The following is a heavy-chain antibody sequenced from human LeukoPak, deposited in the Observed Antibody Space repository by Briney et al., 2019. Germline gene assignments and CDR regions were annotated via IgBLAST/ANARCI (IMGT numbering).Heavy chain of an antibody. CDR2: ISAYNGNT. J-gene: IGHJ3*02. V-gene: IGHV1-18*01. Sequence: GASVKVSCKASGYTFTSYGISWVRQAPGQGLEWMGWISAYNGNTNYAQKLQGGVTMTTDTSTSTAYMELRSLRSDDTAVYYCARFSSDKRRGAFDIWGQGTMVTVSS. D-gene: IGHD5-12*01. CDR3: ARFSSDKRRGAFDI. CDR1: GYTFTSYG.